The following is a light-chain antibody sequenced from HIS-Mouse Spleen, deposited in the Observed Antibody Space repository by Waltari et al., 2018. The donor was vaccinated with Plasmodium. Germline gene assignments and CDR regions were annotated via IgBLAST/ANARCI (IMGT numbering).Light chain of an antibody. V-gene: IGLV2-23*03. Sequence: QSALPQPASVSGSPGQSVTISCRGTSSDVGRYNLVSWYQQHPGKAPKLMIYEGSKRPSGVSNRFSGSKSGNTASLTISGLQAEDEADYYCCSYAGSSTFVVFGGGTKLTVL. CDR1: SSDVGRYNL. CDR3: CSYAGSSTFVV. J-gene: IGLJ2*01. CDR2: EGS.